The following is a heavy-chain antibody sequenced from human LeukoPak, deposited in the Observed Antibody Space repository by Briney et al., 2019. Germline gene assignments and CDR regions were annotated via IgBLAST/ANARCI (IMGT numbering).Heavy chain of an antibody. D-gene: IGHD1-26*01. J-gene: IGHJ4*02. CDR1: GGSISSSSNF. Sequence: PSETLSLTCTVSGGSISSSSNFWGWIRQPPGKGLEWIGSISYSGSTYYNPSLKSRVTISIDTSKNQFSLKLSSVTAADTAVYYCARLTPYSGSPLGDYWGQGTLVTVSS. V-gene: IGHV4-39*01. CDR2: ISYSGST. CDR3: ARLTPYSGSPLGDY.